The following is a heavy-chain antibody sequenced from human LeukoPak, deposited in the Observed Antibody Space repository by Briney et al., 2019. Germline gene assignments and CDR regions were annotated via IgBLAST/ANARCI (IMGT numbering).Heavy chain of an antibody. Sequence: GGSLRLSCAASGFTFSSYAMSWVRQAPGKGLEWVSAISGSGGSTYYADSVKGRFTISRDNSKNTLYLQMNSLRAEDTAVYYCARARGWSSGQVEYYFDYWGQGTLVTVSS. D-gene: IGHD6-19*01. J-gene: IGHJ4*02. CDR2: ISGSGGST. CDR1: GFTFSSYA. CDR3: ARARGWSSGQVEYYFDY. V-gene: IGHV3-23*01.